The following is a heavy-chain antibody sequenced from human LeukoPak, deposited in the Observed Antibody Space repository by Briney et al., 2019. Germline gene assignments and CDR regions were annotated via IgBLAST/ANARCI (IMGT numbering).Heavy chain of an antibody. CDR3: SVMHRYYDGSGYWVQ. J-gene: IGHJ4*02. CDR1: GFTLSRYS. Sequence: GVSLRLSCDASGFTLSRYSMRWVPQASGKGLEEVTGLSTNGGSTSYADSVQGRLTISRDNPMNMLYMEMNSLRADDTAVYYCSVMHRYYDGSGYWVQWGQGTLVTVSS. CDR2: LSTNGGST. V-gene: IGHV3-23*01. D-gene: IGHD3-22*01.